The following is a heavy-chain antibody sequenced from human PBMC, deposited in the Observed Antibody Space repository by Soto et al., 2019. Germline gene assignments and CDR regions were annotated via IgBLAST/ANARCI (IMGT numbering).Heavy chain of an antibody. CDR1: GGSISGGNYY. CDR2: IYYSGST. Sequence: QVQLQESGPGLVKPSQTLSLTCTVSGGSISGGNYYWSWIRQPPGKGLEWIGYIYYSGSTYYNPSLKSRLTISVDTSKNQFSLKLTSVTAADTAVYYCASQSDDYGAYEGCWYFDLWGRGTLVTVST. V-gene: IGHV4-30-4*01. CDR3: ASQSDDYGAYEGCWYFDL. J-gene: IGHJ2*01. D-gene: IGHD4-17*01.